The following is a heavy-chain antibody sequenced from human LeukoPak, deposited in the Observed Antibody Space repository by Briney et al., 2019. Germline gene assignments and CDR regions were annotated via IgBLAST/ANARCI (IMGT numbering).Heavy chain of an antibody. J-gene: IGHJ4*02. D-gene: IGHD3-22*01. CDR1: GFTFSSYA. CDR2: ISSNGGST. V-gene: IGHV3-64*01. CDR3: ARGPYYYDSSGYYPVDY. Sequence: GGSLRLSCAASGFTFSSYAMHWVRQAPGKGLEYVSAISSNGGSTYYANSVEGRFTISRDNSKNTLYLQMGSLRAEDMAVYYCARGPYYYDSSGYYPVDYWGQGTLVTVSS.